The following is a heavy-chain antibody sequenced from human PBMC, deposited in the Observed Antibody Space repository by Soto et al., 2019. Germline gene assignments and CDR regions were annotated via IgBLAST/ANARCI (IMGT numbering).Heavy chain of an antibody. D-gene: IGHD5-18*01. V-gene: IGHV4-34*01. CDR1: GGSFSGYY. CDR2: INHSGST. J-gene: IGHJ4*02. Sequence: QVQLQQWGAGLLKPSETLSLTCAVYGGSFSGYYWSWIRQPPGKGLEWIGEINHSGSTNYNPSLKSRVTISVDTSKNLFSLKLSSVTAADTAVYYCATGYSRTLDYWGQGTLVTVSS. CDR3: ATGYSRTLDY.